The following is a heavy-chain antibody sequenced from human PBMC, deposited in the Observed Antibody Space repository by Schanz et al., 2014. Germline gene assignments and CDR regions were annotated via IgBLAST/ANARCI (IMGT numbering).Heavy chain of an antibody. CDR3: VRVPSRDVSFDL. D-gene: IGHD3-16*01. CDR1: RSTFSSYT. V-gene: IGHV1-69*02. CDR2: FIPILDVG. J-gene: IGHJ2*01. Sequence: QVHLVQSGAEVKKPGSSVKVSCKASRSTFSSYTISWVRQARGQGLEWVGRFIPILDVGNYAQQFQGRVTFTADKSTSTAYMELRSLRSDDTAHYYCVRVPSRDVSFDLWGRGTLVTVSS.